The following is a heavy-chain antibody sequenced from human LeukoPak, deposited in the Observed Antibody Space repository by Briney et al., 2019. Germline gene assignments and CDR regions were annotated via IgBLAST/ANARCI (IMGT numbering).Heavy chain of an antibody. Sequence: GGSLRLSCAASGFTFSNAWMSWVRQAPGKGLEWVANIKQDGSEKYYVDSVKGRFTISRDNAKNSLYLQMNSLRAEDTAVYYCARALSIEGKYYYYYYYMDVWGKGTTVTVSS. CDR3: ARALSIEGKYYYYYYYMDV. V-gene: IGHV3-7*01. CDR2: IKQDGSEK. J-gene: IGHJ6*03. D-gene: IGHD2-15*01. CDR1: GFTFSNAW.